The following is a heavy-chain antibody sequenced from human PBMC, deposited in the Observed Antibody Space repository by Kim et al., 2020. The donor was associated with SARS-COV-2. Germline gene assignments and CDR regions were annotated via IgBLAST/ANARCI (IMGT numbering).Heavy chain of an antibody. CDR3: AREGGMVRGVMGYYYYYYMDV. Sequence: GGSLRLSCAASGFTFSSYEMNWVRQAPGKGLEWVSYISSSGSTIYYADSVKGRFTISRDNAKNSLYLQMNSLRAEDTAVYYCAREGGMVRGVMGYYYYYYMDVWGKGTTVTVSS. CDR1: GFTFSSYE. CDR2: ISSSGSTI. V-gene: IGHV3-48*03. J-gene: IGHJ6*03. D-gene: IGHD3-10*01.